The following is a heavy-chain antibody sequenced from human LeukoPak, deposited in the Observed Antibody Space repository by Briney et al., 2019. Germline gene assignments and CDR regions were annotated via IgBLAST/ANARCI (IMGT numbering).Heavy chain of an antibody. CDR3: ARDSIVGATGGFDY. Sequence: SETLSLTCTVSGGSISSGGYYWSWIRQHPGKGLEWIGYIYYSGSTYYNPSLKSRVTISVDTSKNQFSLKLSSVTAADTAVYYCARDSIVGATGGFDYWGQGTLVTVSS. D-gene: IGHD1-26*01. J-gene: IGHJ4*02. V-gene: IGHV4-31*03. CDR2: IYYSGST. CDR1: GGSISSGGYY.